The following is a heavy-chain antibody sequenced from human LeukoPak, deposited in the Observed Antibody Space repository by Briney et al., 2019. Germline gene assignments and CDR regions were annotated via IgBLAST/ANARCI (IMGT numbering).Heavy chain of an antibody. CDR2: ISSSSSYI. V-gene: IGHV3-21*01. J-gene: IGHJ4*02. D-gene: IGHD1-26*01. Sequence: GGSLRLSCAASGFTFSSYSMNWVRQAPGKGLEWVSSISSSSSYIYYADSVKGRFTISRDNAKNSLYLQMNSLRAEDTAVYYCARVVIGGSYYIYWGQGTLVTVSS. CDR3: ARVVIGGSYYIY. CDR1: GFTFSSYS.